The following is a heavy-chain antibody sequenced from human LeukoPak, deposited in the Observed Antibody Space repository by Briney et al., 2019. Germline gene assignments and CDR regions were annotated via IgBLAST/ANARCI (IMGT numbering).Heavy chain of an antibody. D-gene: IGHD3-10*01. J-gene: IGHJ4*02. CDR1: GFTFSSYE. CDR3: ARGGWGPRGVIIPFDY. V-gene: IGHV3-48*03. Sequence: PGGSLRLSCAASGFTFSSYEMNWVRQAPGKGLEWVSYISSSGSTIYYADSVKGRFTISRDNAKNSLYLQMNSLRAEDTAVYYCARGGWGPRGVIIPFDYWGQGPRSPSPQ. CDR2: ISSSGSTI.